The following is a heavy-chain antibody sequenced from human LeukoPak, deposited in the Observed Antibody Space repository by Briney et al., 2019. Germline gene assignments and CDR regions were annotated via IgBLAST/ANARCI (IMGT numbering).Heavy chain of an antibody. CDR1: GGSISSYY. CDR3: ARETAIVVVPAAIDYYYMDV. Sequence: SETLSLTCTVSGGSISSYYWSWIRQPPGKGLEWIGYIYYSGSTNYNPSLKSRVTISVDTSKNQFSLKLSSVTAADTAVYYCARETAIVVVPAAIDYYYMDVWGKGTTVTVSS. D-gene: IGHD2-2*02. CDR2: IYYSGST. J-gene: IGHJ6*03. V-gene: IGHV4-59*01.